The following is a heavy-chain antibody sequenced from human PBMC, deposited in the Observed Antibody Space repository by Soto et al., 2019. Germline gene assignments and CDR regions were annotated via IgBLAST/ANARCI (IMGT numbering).Heavy chain of an antibody. CDR2: MNPNSGNT. CDR1: GYTFTSYD. CDR3: AREGIAAADDDNWFDP. Sequence: SVKVSCKASGYTFTSYDINWVRQATGQGLEWMGWMNPNSGNTGYAQKFQGRVTMTRNTSISTAYMELSSLRPEDTAVYYCAREGIAAADDDNWFDPWGQGTLVTVSS. V-gene: IGHV1-8*01. D-gene: IGHD6-13*01. J-gene: IGHJ5*02.